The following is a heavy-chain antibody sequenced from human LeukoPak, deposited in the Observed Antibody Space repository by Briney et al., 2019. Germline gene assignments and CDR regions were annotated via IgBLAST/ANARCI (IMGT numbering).Heavy chain of an antibody. CDR2: IIPIFGTA. CDR1: GYTFTSYG. V-gene: IGHV1-69*13. D-gene: IGHD2-2*02. Sequence: ASVKVSCKASGYTFTSYGISWVRQAPGQGLEWMGGIIPIFGTANYAQKFQGRVTITADESTSTAYMELSSLRSEDTAVYYCATLPGGYCSSTSCYSGDDYYYYYMDVWGKGTTVTVSS. CDR3: ATLPGGYCSSTSCYSGDDYYYYYMDV. J-gene: IGHJ6*03.